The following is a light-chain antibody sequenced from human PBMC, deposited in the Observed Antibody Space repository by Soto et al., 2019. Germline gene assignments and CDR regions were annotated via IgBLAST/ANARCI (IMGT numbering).Light chain of an antibody. CDR2: GSS. Sequence: EVVLTQSPGTLSLSPGERATLSCRASENVSNNYIAWYQQKPGQAPRLLIFGSSDRAAGIPDRFSGSGSGTDFTLTISRLEPEDFAVYYCQQYGSSPPYTFGQGTKLEIK. CDR1: ENVSNNY. V-gene: IGKV3-20*01. CDR3: QQYGSSPPYT. J-gene: IGKJ2*01.